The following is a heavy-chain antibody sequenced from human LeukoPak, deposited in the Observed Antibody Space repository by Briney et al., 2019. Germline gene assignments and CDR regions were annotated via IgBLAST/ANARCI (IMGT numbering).Heavy chain of an antibody. J-gene: IGHJ3*02. CDR3: ASEAPLWRSGTPREAFDI. V-gene: IGHV3-21*01. CDR1: GFTFSSYS. Sequence: GGSLRLSCAASGFTFSSYSMNWVRQAPGKGLEWVSCISSSSSYIYYADSVKGRFTISRDNAKNSLYLQMNSLRAEDTAVYYCASEAPLWRSGTPREAFDIWGQGTMVIVSS. D-gene: IGHD3-3*01. CDR2: ISSSSSYI.